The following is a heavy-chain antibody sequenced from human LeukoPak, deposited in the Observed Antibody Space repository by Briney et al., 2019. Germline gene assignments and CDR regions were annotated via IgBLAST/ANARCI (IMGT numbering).Heavy chain of an antibody. D-gene: IGHD3-9*01. Sequence: ASVKVSCKASGYTFTSYGISWVRQAPGQGLEWMGWISAYNGNTNYAQKLQGRVTMTTDTSTSTAYMELRSLRSDDTAVYYCARGPSYYDILTGYYKGNWFDPWGQGTLVTVSS. CDR2: ISAYNGNT. J-gene: IGHJ5*02. CDR3: ARGPSYYDILTGYYKGNWFDP. CDR1: GYTFTSYG. V-gene: IGHV1-18*01.